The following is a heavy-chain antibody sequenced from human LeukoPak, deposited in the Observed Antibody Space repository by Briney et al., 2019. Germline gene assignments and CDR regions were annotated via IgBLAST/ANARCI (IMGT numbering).Heavy chain of an antibody. J-gene: IGHJ4*02. CDR1: GFTFSSYA. CDR3: AKVLAVAGTSRPQADY. V-gene: IGHV3-23*01. CDR2: ISGSGGST. Sequence: PGGSLRLSCAASGFTFSSYAMGWVRQAPGKGLEWVSAISGSGGSTYYADSVKGRFTISRDNSKNTLYLQMNSLRAEDTAVYYCAKVLAVAGTSRPQADYWGQGTLVTVSS. D-gene: IGHD6-19*01.